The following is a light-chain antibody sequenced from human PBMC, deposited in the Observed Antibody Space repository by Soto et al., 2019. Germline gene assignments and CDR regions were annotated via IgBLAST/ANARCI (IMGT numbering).Light chain of an antibody. Sequence: EIVMTQSPATLSVSPGERATLSCRASQSVSSNLAWYQQKPGQAPRRLIYGASTRATGIPATFSGSGSGTEFTLTISSLQSEDFAVYYCQQYNNWGTFGQGTTVEIK. CDR3: QQYNNWGT. CDR1: QSVSSN. CDR2: GAS. J-gene: IGKJ1*01. V-gene: IGKV3-15*01.